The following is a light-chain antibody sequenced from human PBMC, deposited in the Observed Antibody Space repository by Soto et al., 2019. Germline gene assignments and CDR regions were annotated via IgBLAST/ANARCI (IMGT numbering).Light chain of an antibody. J-gene: IGLJ3*02. CDR1: SSNIGAGYP. Sequence: QSVLTQPPSVSGAPGQRVTISCTGSSSNIGAGYPVHWYQQLPGTAPKLLVAGNRPSGVPDRFSVSKSGASASLAITGLQAEDESDYYCQSYDSSLSRRWVFGGGTKLTVL. CDR2: G. V-gene: IGLV1-40*01. CDR3: QSYDSSLSRRWV.